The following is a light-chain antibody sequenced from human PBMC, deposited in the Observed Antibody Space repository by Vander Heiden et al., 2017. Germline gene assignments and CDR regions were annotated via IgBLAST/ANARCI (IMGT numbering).Light chain of an antibody. Sequence: QSVLTQPPSLSEAPGQRVTISCTGSSSNIGAGDDVHWYQQPPGTAPKLLISGNSNRLSGGPDRFSGSKSGTSASLAITGLQAEEEADYYCQSYDSSRSGYWVFGGGTKLTVL. CDR2: GNS. CDR1: SSNIGAGDD. CDR3: QSYDSSRSGYWV. V-gene: IGLV1-40*01. J-gene: IGLJ3*02.